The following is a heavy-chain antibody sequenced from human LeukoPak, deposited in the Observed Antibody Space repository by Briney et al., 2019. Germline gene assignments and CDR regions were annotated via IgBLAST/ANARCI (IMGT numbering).Heavy chain of an antibody. CDR3: AREWRGTGTYCFDY. V-gene: IGHV1-2*02. CDR1: EYTFTDYF. Sequence: GASVKVSCKASEYTFTDYFIHWVRRAPGQGREWMGWINPNSGGTNYAQKFQGRVTLTRDTSISTAYMELSRLTSDDTAVYYCAREWRGTGTYCFDYWGQGALVTVSS. J-gene: IGHJ4*02. CDR2: INPNSGGT. D-gene: IGHD2-8*02.